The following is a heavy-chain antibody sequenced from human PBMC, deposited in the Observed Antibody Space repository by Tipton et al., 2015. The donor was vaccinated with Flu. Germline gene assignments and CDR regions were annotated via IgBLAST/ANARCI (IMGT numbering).Heavy chain of an antibody. Sequence: GLVKPSQTLSLTCTVSGGSISSGGYYWTWIRQHPGNGLEWIANVYNSGTTYYNPSLKGRATISVDTSKNQFSLRLSSVTAADTAVYYSARGTMVEGPITMAQDPYNYYGVDVWDQGTTVTVSS. D-gene: IGHD3-10*01. CDR3: ARGTMVEGPITMAQDPYNYYGVDV. J-gene: IGHJ6*02. V-gene: IGHV4-31*03. CDR1: GGSISSGGYY. CDR2: VYNSGTT.